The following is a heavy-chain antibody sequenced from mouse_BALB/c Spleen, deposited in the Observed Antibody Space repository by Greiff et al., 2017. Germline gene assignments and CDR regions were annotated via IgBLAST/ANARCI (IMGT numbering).Heavy chain of an antibody. CDR3: ASIEGYAMDY. CDR1: GFTFSSYT. V-gene: IGHV5-12-2*01. J-gene: IGHJ4*01. Sequence: EVMLVESGGGLVQPGGSPKLSCAASGFTFSSYTMSWVRQTPEKRLEWVAYISNGGGSTYYPDTVKGRFTISRDTAKNTLYLQMSSLKSEDTAMYYCASIEGYAMDYWGQGTSVTVSS. CDR2: ISNGGGST.